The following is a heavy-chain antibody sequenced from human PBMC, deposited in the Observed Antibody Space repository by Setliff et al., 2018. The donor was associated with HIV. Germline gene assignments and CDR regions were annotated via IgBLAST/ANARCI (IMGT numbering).Heavy chain of an antibody. V-gene: IGHV5-51*01. Sequence: GESLKISCTGSGYTFTTYWIGWVRQMPGKGLEWMGIIYPGDSDTRYSPSFQGQVTISADKSSNTAYLQWSSLKASDTAMYYCARLSSSSGQYFHDMDVWGQGTTVTVSS. J-gene: IGHJ6*02. CDR2: IYPGDSDT. CDR1: GYTFTTYW. D-gene: IGHD6-6*01. CDR3: ARLSSSSGQYFHDMDV.